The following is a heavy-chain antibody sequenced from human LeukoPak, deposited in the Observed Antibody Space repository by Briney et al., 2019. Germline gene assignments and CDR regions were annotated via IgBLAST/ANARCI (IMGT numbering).Heavy chain of an antibody. V-gene: IGHV4-34*01. J-gene: IGHJ4*02. CDR2: INHSGST. CDR1: GGSFSGYY. CDR3: ARSDSSGYYYRWGADY. D-gene: IGHD3-22*01. Sequence: SETLSLTCAVYGGSFSGYYRSWIRQPPGKGLEWIGEINHSGSTNYNPSLKSRVTISVDTSKNQFSLKLSSVTAADTAVYYCARSDSSGYYYRWGADYWGQGTLVTVSS.